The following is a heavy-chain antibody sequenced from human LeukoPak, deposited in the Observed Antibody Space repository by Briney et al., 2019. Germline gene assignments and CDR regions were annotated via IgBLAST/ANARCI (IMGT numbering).Heavy chain of an antibody. V-gene: IGHV3-23*03. CDR2: IYSGGDT. Sequence: GGSLRLSCAASGFTFSSYAMSWVRQAPGKGLEWVSVIYSGGDTYYADSVKGRFTISRDTSQNTVYLQMNSLRADDTAVYYCARGLRIGYNWGPLDYWGQGTPVTVSS. CDR1: GFTFSSYA. D-gene: IGHD5-24*01. CDR3: ARGLRIGYNWGPLDY. J-gene: IGHJ4*02.